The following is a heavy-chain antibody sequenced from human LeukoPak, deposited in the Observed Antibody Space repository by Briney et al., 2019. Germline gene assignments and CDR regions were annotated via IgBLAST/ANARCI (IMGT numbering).Heavy chain of an antibody. CDR2: IYSGGST. V-gene: IGHV3-66*01. J-gene: IGHJ5*02. CDR1: EFTVSSYY. CDR3: ARDRSGLT. Sequence: GGSLRLSCAVSEFTVSSYYMNWVRQAPGKGLEWVSVIYSGGSTYYADSVKDRFTISRDISKNTLYLQMNNLRAEDTAVYYCARDRSGLTWGQGTLVTVSS. D-gene: IGHD3-10*01.